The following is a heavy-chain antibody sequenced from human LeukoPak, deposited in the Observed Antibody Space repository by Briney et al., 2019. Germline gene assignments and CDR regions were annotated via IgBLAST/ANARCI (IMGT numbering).Heavy chain of an antibody. CDR3: AKESGSYCWRCGYFDY. CDR2: ISYDGSNK. CDR1: GFTFSSYA. J-gene: IGHJ4*02. V-gene: IGHV3-30-3*01. D-gene: IGHD1-26*01. Sequence: PGGSLRLSCAASGFTFSSYAMHWVRQAPGKGLEWVAVISYDGSNKYYADSVKGRFTISRDNSKNTLYLQINSLRVEDTAVYYCAKESGSYCWRCGYFDYWGQGTLVTVSS.